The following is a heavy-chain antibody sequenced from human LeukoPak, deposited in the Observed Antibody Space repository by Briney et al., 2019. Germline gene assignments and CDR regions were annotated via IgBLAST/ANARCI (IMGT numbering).Heavy chain of an antibody. CDR2: IKQDGSDK. CDR3: ARDSSTYAGPPDY. V-gene: IGHV3-7*01. CDR1: GFTFSSFY. Sequence: PGGSLRLSCAASGFTFSSFYMTWVRQAPGKGLEWVATIKQDGSDKHYVDSVKGRFIISRDNAKNSLYLQMNSLRAEDTAVYYCARDSSTYAGPPDYWGQGTLVTVSS. D-gene: IGHD2-2*01. J-gene: IGHJ4*02.